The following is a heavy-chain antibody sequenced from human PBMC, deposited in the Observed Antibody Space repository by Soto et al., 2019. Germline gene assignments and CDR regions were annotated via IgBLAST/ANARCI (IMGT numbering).Heavy chain of an antibody. CDR2: ISGSGGST. CDR3: AKDLDFWSGPNRWHYFDY. V-gene: IGHV3-23*01. J-gene: IGHJ4*02. Sequence: GGSLRLSCAASGFTFSSYAMSWVRQAPGKGLEWVSAISGSGGSTYYADSVKGRFTISRDNSKNTLYLQMNSLRSEDTAVYYCAKDLDFWSGPNRWHYFDYWGQGSLVTVSS. CDR1: GFTFSSYA. D-gene: IGHD3-3*01.